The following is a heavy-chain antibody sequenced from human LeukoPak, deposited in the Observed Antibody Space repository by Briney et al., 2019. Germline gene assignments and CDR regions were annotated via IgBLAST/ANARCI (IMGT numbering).Heavy chain of an antibody. CDR3: ARQRTPGDFDY. Sequence: ASVKVSCKASGYTFTSHYMHWVRQAPGQGLEWMGWISAYNGNTNYAQKLQGRVTMTTDTSTSTAYMELRSLRSDDTAVYYCARQRTPGDFDYWGQGTLVTVSS. CDR2: ISAYNGNT. J-gene: IGHJ4*02. D-gene: IGHD3-16*01. CDR1: GYTFTSHY. V-gene: IGHV1-18*04.